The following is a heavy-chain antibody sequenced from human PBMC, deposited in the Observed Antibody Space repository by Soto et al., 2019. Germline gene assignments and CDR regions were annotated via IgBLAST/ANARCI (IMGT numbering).Heavy chain of an antibody. CDR3: ANTLEQTDWYFDL. V-gene: IGHV3-23*01. CDR1: GFTFSSFA. Sequence: GGSLRLSCAVSGFTFSSFAMTWVRQAPGKGLEWVAAIPPGGGDTYYADSVKGRFTISRDNSKSTLYLQMNSLRAEDTAVYYCANTLEQTDWYFDLWGRGTLVSVS. CDR2: IPPGGGDT. J-gene: IGHJ2*01.